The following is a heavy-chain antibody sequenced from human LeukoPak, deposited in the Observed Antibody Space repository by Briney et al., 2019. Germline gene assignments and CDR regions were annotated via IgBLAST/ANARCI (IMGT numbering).Heavy chain of an antibody. CDR3: TRGPGYDYVWGSYRVDY. CDR1: GFIFNSYA. V-gene: IGHV3-64*01. Sequence: GGSLRLSCAASGFIFNSYAMHWVRQAPGRGLEYVSAITSNGGSTFYANSVKGRFTISRDNSKNTLYLQMGSLRAEDMAVYYCTRGPGYDYVWGSYRVDYWGRGTLVTVSS. CDR2: ITSNGGST. J-gene: IGHJ4*02. D-gene: IGHD3-16*02.